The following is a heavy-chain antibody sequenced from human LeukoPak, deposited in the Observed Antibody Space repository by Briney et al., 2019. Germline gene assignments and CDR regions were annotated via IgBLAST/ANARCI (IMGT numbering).Heavy chain of an antibody. V-gene: IGHV3-33*06. Sequence: GRSLRLSCAASGFTFSSYGMHWVRQAPGKGLEWVAVIWYDGGNKYYADSVKGRFTISRDNSKNTLYLQMNSLRAEDTAVYYCAKDRRWELLLDYWGQGTLVTVSS. CDR1: GFTFSSYG. J-gene: IGHJ4*02. D-gene: IGHD1-26*01. CDR3: AKDRRWELLLDY. CDR2: IWYDGGNK.